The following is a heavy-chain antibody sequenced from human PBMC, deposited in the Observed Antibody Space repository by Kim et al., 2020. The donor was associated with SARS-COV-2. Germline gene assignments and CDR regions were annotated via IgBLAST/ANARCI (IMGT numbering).Heavy chain of an antibody. CDR2: IKQDGSEK. J-gene: IGHJ5*02. Sequence: GGSLRLSCAASGFTFSSYWMSWVRQAPGKGLEWVANIKQDGSEKYYVDSVKGRFTISRDNAKNSLYLQMNSLRAEDTAVYYCARDLRDWVRGSNWFDPWGQGTLVTVSS. V-gene: IGHV3-7*03. D-gene: IGHD3-10*01. CDR3: ARDLRDWVRGSNWFDP. CDR1: GFTFSSYW.